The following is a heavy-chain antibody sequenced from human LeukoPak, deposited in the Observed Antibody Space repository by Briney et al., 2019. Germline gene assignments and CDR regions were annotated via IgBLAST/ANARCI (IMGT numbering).Heavy chain of an antibody. D-gene: IGHD3-16*01. J-gene: IGHJ4*02. CDR3: ARVITVRGVIFDY. Sequence: PSETLSLTCTVSGGSISSGSYYWSWIRQPAGKGLEWLGYIYYSGSTNYNPSLKSRVTISVDTSKNQFSLKLSSVTAADTAVYYCARVITVRGVIFDYWGQGTLVTVSS. CDR1: GGSISSGSYY. CDR2: IYYSGST. V-gene: IGHV4-61*10.